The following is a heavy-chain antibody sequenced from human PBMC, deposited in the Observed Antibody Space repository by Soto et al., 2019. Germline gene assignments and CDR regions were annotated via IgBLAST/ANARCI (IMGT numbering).Heavy chain of an antibody. V-gene: IGHV3-33*01. Sequence: GGSLRLSCAASGFTFSSYGMHWVRQAPGKGLEWVAVIWYDGSNKYYADSVKGRFTISRDNSKNTLYLQMNSLRAEDTAVYYCARDPAGFGTHDAFDIWGQGTMVTVSS. J-gene: IGHJ3*02. D-gene: IGHD3-3*01. CDR1: GFTFSSYG. CDR2: IWYDGSNK. CDR3: ARDPAGFGTHDAFDI.